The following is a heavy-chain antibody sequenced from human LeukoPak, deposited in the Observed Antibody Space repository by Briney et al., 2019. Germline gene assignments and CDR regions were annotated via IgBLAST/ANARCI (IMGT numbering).Heavy chain of an antibody. Sequence: GASVKVSCKASGYTFTSYDINWVRQATGQGLEWMGWMSPNSGNTGYAQKFQGRVTMTRNTSISTAYMELSSLRSEDTAVYYCARGPLGAIWFGELLSYYYGMDVWGQGTTVTVSS. CDR2: MSPNSGNT. D-gene: IGHD3-10*01. CDR3: ARGPLGAIWFGELLSYYYGMDV. J-gene: IGHJ6*02. V-gene: IGHV1-8*01. CDR1: GYTFTSYD.